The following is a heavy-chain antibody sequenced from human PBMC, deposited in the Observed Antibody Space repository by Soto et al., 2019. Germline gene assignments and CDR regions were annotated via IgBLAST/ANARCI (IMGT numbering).Heavy chain of an antibody. J-gene: IGHJ6*02. D-gene: IGHD2-2*01. CDR2: IYYSGST. CDR1: GGSISSYY. Sequence: SETLSLTCTVSGGSISSYYWSWIRQPPGKGLEWIGYIYYSGSTNYNPSLKSRVTISVDTSKNQFSLKLSSVTAADTAVYYCAREGGYCSSTSCYYYYGMDVWGQGTPVTVSS. CDR3: AREGGYCSSTSCYYYYGMDV. V-gene: IGHV4-59*01.